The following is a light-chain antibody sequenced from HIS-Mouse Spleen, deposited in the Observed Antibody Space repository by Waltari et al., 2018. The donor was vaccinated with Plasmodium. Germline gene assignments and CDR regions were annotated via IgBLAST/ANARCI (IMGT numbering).Light chain of an antibody. CDR1: SSPVAGYNY. J-gene: IGLJ1*01. CDR2: DVS. Sequence: QSALTQPRSVSGSPGPSVTLSSTGTSSPVAGYNYVSWYQQHPGKAPKLVIYDVSKRPSGVPDRFSGSKSGNTASLTISGLQAEDEADYYCCSYAGSYTYVFGTGTKVTVL. CDR3: CSYAGSYTYV. V-gene: IGLV2-11*01.